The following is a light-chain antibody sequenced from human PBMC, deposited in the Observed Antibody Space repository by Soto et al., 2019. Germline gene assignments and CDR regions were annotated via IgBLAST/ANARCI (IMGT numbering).Light chain of an antibody. V-gene: IGKV1-5*03. J-gene: IGKJ1*01. CDR2: QAS. Sequence: PMTQSPFTLAASVGDRRTLHCPASQSISSWLAWYQQKPGKAPKLLIYQASSLQSGVPSRFSGSGSETEFTLTISSLLPDDFATYFCQQYKSYFRTFGQGTKVDIK. CDR1: QSISSW. CDR3: QQYKSYFRT.